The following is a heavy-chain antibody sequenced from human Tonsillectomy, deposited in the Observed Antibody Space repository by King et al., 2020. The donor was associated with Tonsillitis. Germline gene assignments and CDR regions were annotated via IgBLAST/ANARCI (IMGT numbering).Heavy chain of an antibody. V-gene: IGHV4-34*01. CDR1: GGSFSGYF. J-gene: IGHJ2*01. D-gene: IGHD4/OR15-4a*01. CDR3: ARGLIADYGEPGDFDL. CDR2: INHSGSA. Sequence: VQLQQWGAGMLKPSETLSLTCAVYGGSFSGYFWTWIRQSPGKGLEWIGEINHSGSATYTRSLTSRVTISIDTSTYQFSLELSSVTVADTAVYYCARGLIADYGEPGDFDLWGRGTLVTVSS.